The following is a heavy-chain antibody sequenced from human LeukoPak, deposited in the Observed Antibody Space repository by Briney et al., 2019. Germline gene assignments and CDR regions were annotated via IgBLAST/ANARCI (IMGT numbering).Heavy chain of an antibody. CDR1: GYTFYYYG. CDR3: VREENWFDP. V-gene: IGHV1-18*01. Sequence: ASVKVSCKASGYTFYYYGISWVRQVPGQGLEWMGWVSAYNGNTNYAQKLQGRVTMTTDTSTSTAYMELRSLRSDDTAVYYCVREENWFDPWGQGTLVTVSS. CDR2: VSAYNGNT. J-gene: IGHJ5*02.